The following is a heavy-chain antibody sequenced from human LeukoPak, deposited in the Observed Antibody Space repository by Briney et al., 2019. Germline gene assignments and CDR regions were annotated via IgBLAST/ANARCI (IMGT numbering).Heavy chain of an antibody. CDR1: GFTFSNYW. J-gene: IGHJ5*02. Sequence: GGCLRHSCAASGFTFSNYWMHWVRQAPGKGLVWVSRINSDGINTSYADSVKGRFTISRDNAKNTLNLQMNSLRAEDTAVYYCARDLGQYYDTSDNWFDPWGQGTLVTVSS. CDR3: ARDLGQYYDTSDNWFDP. D-gene: IGHD3-22*01. CDR2: INSDGINT. V-gene: IGHV3-74*01.